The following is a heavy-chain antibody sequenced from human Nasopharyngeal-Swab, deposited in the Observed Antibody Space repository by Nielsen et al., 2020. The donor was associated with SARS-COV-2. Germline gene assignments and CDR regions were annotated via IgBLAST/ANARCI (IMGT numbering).Heavy chain of an antibody. V-gene: IGHV5-10-1*01. Sequence: GESLKISCKGSGYSFTSYWISWVRQMPGKGLEWMGRIDPSDSYTNYSPSFQGHVTISADKSISTAYLQWSSLKASDTAMYYCARLPSLGVPAKRRNYYYYMDVWGKGTTVTVSS. J-gene: IGHJ6*03. CDR1: GYSFTSYW. CDR3: ARLPSLGVPAKRRNYYYYMDV. D-gene: IGHD2-2*01. CDR2: IDPSDSYT.